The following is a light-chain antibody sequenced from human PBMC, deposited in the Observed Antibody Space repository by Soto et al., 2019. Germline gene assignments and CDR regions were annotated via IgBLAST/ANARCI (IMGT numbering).Light chain of an antibody. CDR3: QQSYGTPIT. CDR1: QDISNY. J-gene: IGKJ5*01. CDR2: DAS. V-gene: IGKV1-33*01. Sequence: DIQMTQSPSSLSASVGDRVTITCQASQDISNYLNWYQQKPGKAPKLLIYDASNLETGVPSRFSGSGSGTDFTFTISSLQPEDIETYYCQQSYGTPITLGQGTRLEIK.